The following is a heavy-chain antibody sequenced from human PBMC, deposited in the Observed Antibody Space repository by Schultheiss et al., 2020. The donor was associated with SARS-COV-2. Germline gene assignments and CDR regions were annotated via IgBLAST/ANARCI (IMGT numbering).Heavy chain of an antibody. CDR2: ISGSGGST. CDR3: ARYRGHFDY. D-gene: IGHD1-26*01. CDR1: GFTFSSYS. Sequence: GGSLRLSCAASGFTFSSYSMNWVRQAPGKGLEWVSAISGSGGSTYYADSVKGRFTISRDNAKNSLYLQMNSLRDEDTAVYYCARYRGHFDYWGQGTLVTVSS. J-gene: IGHJ4*02. V-gene: IGHV3-23*01.